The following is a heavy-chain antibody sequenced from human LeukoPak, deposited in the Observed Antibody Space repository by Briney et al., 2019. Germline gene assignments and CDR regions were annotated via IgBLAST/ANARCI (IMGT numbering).Heavy chain of an antibody. CDR1: GDSISTYY. CDR3: ARGGGYEMPRVFDY. J-gene: IGHJ4*02. V-gene: IGHV4-59*01. D-gene: IGHD5-12*01. CDR2: IYYTEST. Sequence: PSETLSLTCTVSGDSISTYYWSWIRHPQGTGQEWIGYIYYTESTNHPPSLKSRVTMSVDTSKTQFSLKLRSVTAADTAVYYCARGGGYEMPRVFDYWGQGTLVTVSS.